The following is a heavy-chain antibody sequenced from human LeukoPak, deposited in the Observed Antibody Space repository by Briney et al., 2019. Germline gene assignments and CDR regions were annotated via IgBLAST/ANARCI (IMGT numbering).Heavy chain of an antibody. D-gene: IGHD2-2*02. CDR1: GYTFTCYY. CDR2: INPNSGGT. Sequence: ASVKVSCKASGYTFTCYYMHWVRQAPGQGLEWMGWINPNSGGTNYAQKFQGRVTMTRDTSISTAYMELSRLRSDDTAVYYCARDLDCSSTSCYTSDYYYYYGMDVWGQGTTVTVSS. J-gene: IGHJ6*02. CDR3: ARDLDCSSTSCYTSDYYYYYGMDV. V-gene: IGHV1-2*02.